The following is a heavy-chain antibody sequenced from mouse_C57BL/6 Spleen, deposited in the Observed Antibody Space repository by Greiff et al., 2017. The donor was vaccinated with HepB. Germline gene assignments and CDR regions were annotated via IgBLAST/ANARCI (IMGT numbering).Heavy chain of an antibody. Sequence: VQLQQSGAELVRPGASVKLSCTASGFNIKDDYMHWVKQRPEQGLEWIGWIDPENGDTEYASKFQGKATITADTSSNTAYLQLSSLTSEDTAVYYCTTGSRPRGFAYWGQGTLVTVAA. D-gene: IGHD6-2*01. V-gene: IGHV14-4*01. CDR2: IDPENGDT. J-gene: IGHJ3*01. CDR3: TTGSRPRGFAY. CDR1: GFNIKDDY.